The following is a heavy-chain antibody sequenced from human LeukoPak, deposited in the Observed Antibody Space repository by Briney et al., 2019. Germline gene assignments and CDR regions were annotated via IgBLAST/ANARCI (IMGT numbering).Heavy chain of an antibody. CDR2: ISAYNGNT. J-gene: IGHJ4*02. Sequence: ASVKVSCTASGYTFTSYGISWVRQAPGQGLEWMGWISAYNGNTNYAQKLQGRVTMTTDTSTSTAYMELRSLRSDDTAVYYCARGARQTRFNYDFWSGYNANFDYWGQGTLVTVSS. D-gene: IGHD3-3*01. CDR1: GYTFTSYG. V-gene: IGHV1-18*01. CDR3: ARGARQTRFNYDFWSGYNANFDY.